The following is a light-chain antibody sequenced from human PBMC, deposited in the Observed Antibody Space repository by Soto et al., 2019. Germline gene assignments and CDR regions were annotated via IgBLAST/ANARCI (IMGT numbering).Light chain of an antibody. CDR3: QQRSKWPPFT. CDR1: QSVSSY. V-gene: IGKV3-11*01. Sequence: EIVLTQSPATLSLSPGERATLSCRASQSVSSYLACYQQKPGQAPRLLIYDASNRATGIPARFSGSGSGTDFTLTISSLEPEDFAVYYCQQRSKWPPFTFGHGTKVDIK. J-gene: IGKJ3*01. CDR2: DAS.